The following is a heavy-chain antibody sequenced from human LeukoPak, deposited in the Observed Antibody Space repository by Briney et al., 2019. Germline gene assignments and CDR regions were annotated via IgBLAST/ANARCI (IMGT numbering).Heavy chain of an antibody. V-gene: IGHV3-66*01. CDR1: GFTVSSNY. CDR3: AVWFGELYSNDY. Sequence: GGSLRLSCAASGFTVSSNYMSWVRQAPGKGLEWVSVIYSGGSTYYADSVKGRFTISRDNSKNTLHLQMNSLRAEDTAVYYCAVWFGELYSNDYWGQGTLVTVSS. CDR2: IYSGGST. D-gene: IGHD3-10*01. J-gene: IGHJ4*02.